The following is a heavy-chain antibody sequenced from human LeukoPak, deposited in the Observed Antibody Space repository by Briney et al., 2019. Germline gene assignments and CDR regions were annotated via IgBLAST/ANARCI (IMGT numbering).Heavy chain of an antibody. Sequence: ASVKVSCKASGYTFTSYYMHWVRQTPKQGLEWMGLINHSGGSTSYAQKFQGRVTMTRDTSTSTVYMELSSLRSEDTAVYYCARDRYSSSWNYYYYGMDVWGKGTTVTVSS. D-gene: IGHD6-13*01. CDR2: INHSGGST. CDR1: GYTFTSYY. J-gene: IGHJ6*04. V-gene: IGHV1-46*01. CDR3: ARDRYSSSWNYYYYGMDV.